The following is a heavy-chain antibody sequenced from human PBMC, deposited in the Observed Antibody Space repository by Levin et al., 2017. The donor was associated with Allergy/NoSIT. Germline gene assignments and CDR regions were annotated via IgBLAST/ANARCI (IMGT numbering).Heavy chain of an antibody. CDR2: ISWNSGNI. CDR3: AKDINLYSSGWYGRFDH. D-gene: IGHD6-19*01. CDR1: GFTFDDYA. J-gene: IGHJ4*02. V-gene: IGHV3-9*01. Sequence: PGESLKISCAASGFTFDDYAMHWVRQAPGKGLEWVSGISWNSGNIGYADSVKGRFTISRDNAKNSLYLQMNSLRAEDTALYYCAKDINLYSSGWYGRFDHWGQGTLVTVSS.